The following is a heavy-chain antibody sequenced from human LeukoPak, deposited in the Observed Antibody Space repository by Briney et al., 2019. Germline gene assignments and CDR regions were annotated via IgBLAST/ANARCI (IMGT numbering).Heavy chain of an antibody. J-gene: IGHJ5*02. Sequence: PSETLSLTCTVSGGSISSYYGSWIRQPAGKGLEGIGRIYTSGSTNYNPSLKSRVTMSVDTSKKQFSLKLSSVTAADTAVYYCARDGHYYDSSAPTFGNWFDPWGQGTLVTVSS. CDR1: GGSISSYY. D-gene: IGHD3-22*01. V-gene: IGHV4-4*07. CDR2: IYTSGST. CDR3: ARDGHYYDSSAPTFGNWFDP.